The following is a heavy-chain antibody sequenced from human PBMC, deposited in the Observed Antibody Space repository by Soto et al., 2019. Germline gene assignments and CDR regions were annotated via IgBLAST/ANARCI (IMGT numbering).Heavy chain of an antibody. CDR2: ISAYNGNT. CDR3: ARVKKVFWSGSWFDP. J-gene: IGHJ5*02. Sequence: ASVKVSCKASGYTFTSYGISWVRQVPGQGLEWMGWISAYNGNTNYAQKLQGRVTMTTDTSTSTAYMELRSLRSDDTAVYYCARVKKVFWSGSWFDPWRQGTLVTVSS. CDR1: GYTFTSYG. D-gene: IGHD3-3*01. V-gene: IGHV1-18*04.